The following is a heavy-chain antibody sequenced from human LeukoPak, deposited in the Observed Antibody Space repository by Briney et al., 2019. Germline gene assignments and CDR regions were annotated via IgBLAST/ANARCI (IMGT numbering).Heavy chain of an antibody. V-gene: IGHV4-39*07. Sequence: PSETLSLTCTVSGGSISSSSYYWGWIRQPPGKGLEWIGSIYYSGSTYYNPSLKSRVTISVDTSKNQFSLKLSSVTAADTAVYYCARGSGSHDYWGQGTLVTVSS. CDR2: IYYSGST. D-gene: IGHD1-26*01. CDR3: ARGSGSHDY. J-gene: IGHJ4*02. CDR1: GGSISSSSYY.